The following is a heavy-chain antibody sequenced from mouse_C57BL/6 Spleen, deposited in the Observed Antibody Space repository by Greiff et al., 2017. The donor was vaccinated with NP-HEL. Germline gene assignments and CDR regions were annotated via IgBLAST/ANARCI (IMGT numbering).Heavy chain of an antibody. V-gene: IGHV5-12*01. CDR1: GFTFSDYY. J-gene: IGHJ4*01. CDR3: ARRTVVATDAMDY. Sequence: EVQVVESGGGLVQPGGSLKLSCAASGFTFSDYYMYWVHQTPEKRLEWVAYISNGGGSTYYPDTVKGRFTISRDNAKNTLYLQMSRLKSEDTAMDYCARRTVVATDAMDYWGQGTSVTVSS. D-gene: IGHD1-1*01. CDR2: ISNGGGST.